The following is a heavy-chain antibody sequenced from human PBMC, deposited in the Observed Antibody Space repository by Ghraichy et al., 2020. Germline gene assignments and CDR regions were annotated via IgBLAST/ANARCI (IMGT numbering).Heavy chain of an antibody. V-gene: IGHV4-39*01. CDR2: IYYSGST. D-gene: IGHD1-26*01. Sequence: SETLSLTCTVSGGSISSSSYYWGWIRQPPGKGLEWIGSIYYSGSTYYNPSLKSRVTISVDTSKNQFSLKLSSVTAADTAVYYCARLLYSGSYFGVWLHSHFDIWGQGTMVTVSS. CDR1: GGSISSSSYY. J-gene: IGHJ3*02. CDR3: ARLLYSGSYFGVWLHSHFDI.